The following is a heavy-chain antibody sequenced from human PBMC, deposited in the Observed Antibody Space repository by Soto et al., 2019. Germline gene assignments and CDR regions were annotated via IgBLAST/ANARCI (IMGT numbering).Heavy chain of an antibody. J-gene: IGHJ6*03. V-gene: IGHV4-34*01. CDR3: ARAPPPGTTAYYYYLDV. CDR1: GASFSGYY. D-gene: IGHD1-1*01. CDR2: INHSGNT. Sequence: KPSETLSLTCAVSGASFSGYYWSWIRQPPGKGLESIGEINHSGNTNYNPSLMGRVTISVDTSKNQFSLKLTSVTAADAAVYYCARAPPPGTTAYYYYLDVWGKGTTVTVSS.